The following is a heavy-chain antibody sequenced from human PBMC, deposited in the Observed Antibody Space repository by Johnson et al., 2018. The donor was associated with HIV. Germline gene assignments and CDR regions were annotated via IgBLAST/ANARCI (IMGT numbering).Heavy chain of an antibody. CDR1: GFTFSSYA. D-gene: IGHD6-25*01. CDR2: IYSGGST. J-gene: IGHJ3*02. Sequence: VQLVESGGGLVQPGGSLRLSCAASGFTFSSYAMHWVRQAPGKGLEWVSVIYSGGSTYYADSVKGRFTISRDNSKNTLYLQMNSLRAEDTAVYYCAKDSPAADAFDIWGQGIMVTVSS. V-gene: IGHV3-66*01. CDR3: AKDSPAADAFDI.